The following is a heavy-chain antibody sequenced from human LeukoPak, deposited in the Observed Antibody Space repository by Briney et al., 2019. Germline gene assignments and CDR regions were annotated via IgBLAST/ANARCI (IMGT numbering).Heavy chain of an antibody. CDR1: GFTFSSHE. V-gene: IGHV3-48*03. D-gene: IGHD5-24*01. CDR2: IGSSGSTI. Sequence: SGGSLRLSCAASGFTFSSHEMNWVRQAPGKGLEWVSYIGSSGSTIYYADSVKGRFTISRDNSKNTLYLQMNSLRDEDTAVYYCAKVRWAARRDGYNELDYWGQGTLVTVPS. J-gene: IGHJ4*02. CDR3: AKVRWAARRDGYNELDY.